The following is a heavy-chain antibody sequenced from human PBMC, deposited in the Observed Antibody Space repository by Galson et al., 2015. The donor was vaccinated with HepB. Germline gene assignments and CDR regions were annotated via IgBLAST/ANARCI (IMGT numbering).Heavy chain of an antibody. D-gene: IGHD2-2*01. CDR1: GLSLTTSGVT. CDR3: AHRRDPYCATTGCWGGDGNFDL. V-gene: IGHV2-5*02. CDR2: IYWDDSK. J-gene: IGHJ2*01. Sequence: PALVHPTQTLTLTCSFSGLSLTTSGVTVAWIRQPPGHALEWLAHIYWDDSKRYSPSLENRLTITKDTSKNQVVFTMTNMAPVDTATDYCAHRRDPYCATTGCWGGDGNFDLWGRGTLVTVSS.